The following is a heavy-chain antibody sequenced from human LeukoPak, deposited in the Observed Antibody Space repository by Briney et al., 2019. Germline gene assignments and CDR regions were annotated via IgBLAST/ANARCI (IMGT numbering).Heavy chain of an antibody. CDR3: ARQVLLWFGSLYYFDY. Sequence: SERLSLTCAVYGGSFSGYYWSLIRQPPGKGLEWIGEINHSGSTNYNPSLKSRVTISVDTSKNQFSLNLSSVTAADTAVYYCARQVLLWFGSLYYFDYWGQGTLVTVSS. V-gene: IGHV4-34*01. D-gene: IGHD3-10*01. J-gene: IGHJ4*02. CDR1: GGSFSGYY. CDR2: INHSGST.